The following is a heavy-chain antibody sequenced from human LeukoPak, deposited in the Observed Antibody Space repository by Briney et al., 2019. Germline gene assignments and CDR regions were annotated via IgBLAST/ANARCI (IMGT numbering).Heavy chain of an antibody. J-gene: IGHJ5*02. CDR3: ARADRLHGGPYLIGP. CDR1: GYSFTDYY. Sequence: GASVKVFCKTSGYSFTDYYMHWVRQAPGQGLERMGWINPNSGGTSSAQKFQGRVTMTRDTSITTVYMEVNWLTSDDTAMYYCARADRLHGGPYLIGPWGQGTLVTVSS. D-gene: IGHD3-16*01. CDR2: INPNSGGT. V-gene: IGHV1-2*02.